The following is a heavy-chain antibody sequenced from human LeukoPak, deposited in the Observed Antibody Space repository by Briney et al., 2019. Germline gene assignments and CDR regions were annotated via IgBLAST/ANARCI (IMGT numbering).Heavy chain of an antibody. CDR3: ATAPRGYSYLMDV. CDR2: FDPEDGET. CDR1: GYTFTGYY. J-gene: IGHJ6*04. V-gene: IGHV1-24*01. Sequence: ASVKVSCKASGYTFTGYYMHWVRQAPGKGLEWMGGFDPEDGETIYAQKFQGRVTMTEDTSTDTAYMELSSLRSEDTAVYYCATAPRGYSYLMDVWGKGTTVTVSS. D-gene: IGHD5-18*01.